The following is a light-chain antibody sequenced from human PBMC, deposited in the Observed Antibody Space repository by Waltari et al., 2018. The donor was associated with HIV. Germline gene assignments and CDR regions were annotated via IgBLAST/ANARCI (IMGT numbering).Light chain of an antibody. V-gene: IGLV3-9*01. Sequence: SYELAQPLSVSVALGQTARVTCGGKRMGRKRVHWYQQRPGQAPVLVIDRDNNRPSGLPERFSGSSCGNTATLTISSAQAGDASDYYCQIWDSSTVVFGGGTKLTVL. CDR2: RDN. J-gene: IGLJ2*01. CDR3: QIWDSSTVV. CDR1: RMGRKR.